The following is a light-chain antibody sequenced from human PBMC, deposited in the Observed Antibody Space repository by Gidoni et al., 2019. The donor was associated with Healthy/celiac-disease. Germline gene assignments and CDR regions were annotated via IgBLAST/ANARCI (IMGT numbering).Light chain of an antibody. V-gene: IGKV3-15*01. CDR3: QQYNNWPPSIT. CDR2: GAS. CDR1: QSVSSN. J-gene: IGKJ5*01. Sequence: EIVMTQSPATLSVSPGERATLSCRASQSVSSNLAWYQQKPGQAPRLHIYGASTRATGIPARFSGSGSGTEFTLTISSLQSEDFAVYYCQQYNNWPPSITFGQGTRLEIK.